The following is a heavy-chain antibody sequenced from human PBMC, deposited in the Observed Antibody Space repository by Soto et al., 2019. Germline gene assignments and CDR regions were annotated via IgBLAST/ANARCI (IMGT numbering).Heavy chain of an antibody. CDR3: ARDEDSSGSTEYFDX. CDR1: GFTFKTHG. J-gene: IGHJ4*02. Sequence: PGGSLRLSCVASGFTFKTHGMNWVRQTPGKGLEWVASICSSSTYIHYSYSVKVRFTISIDNANNSVYLQMNSLRADDTAMYYCARDEDSSGSTEYFDXWGQGTLVTVSX. V-gene: IGHV3-21*06. CDR2: ICSSSTYI. D-gene: IGHD6-19*01.